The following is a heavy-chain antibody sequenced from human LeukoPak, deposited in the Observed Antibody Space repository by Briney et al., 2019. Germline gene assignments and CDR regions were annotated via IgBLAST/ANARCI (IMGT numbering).Heavy chain of an antibody. CDR3: VVTTRSKSFDY. Sequence: PGGSLRLSCAASGFTFSSYWMSWVRQAPGKGLEWVAQIKQGGSEKNYVDSVKGRFTVSRDNAENSLFMQMDSLRVEDTAFYYCVVTTRSKSFDYWGQGTLVTVSS. V-gene: IGHV3-7*01. CDR1: GFTFSSYW. J-gene: IGHJ4*02. D-gene: IGHD1-1*01. CDR2: IKQGGSEK.